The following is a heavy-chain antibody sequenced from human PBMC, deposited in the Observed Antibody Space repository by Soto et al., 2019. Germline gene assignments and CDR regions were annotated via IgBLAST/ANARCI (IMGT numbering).Heavy chain of an antibody. Sequence: KTSETLSLTCTVSVGSISSGGYYWSWIRQHPGKGLEWIGYINYSGSTNYNPSLKSRVTISVDTSKNQFSLKLSSVTAADTAVYYCARGLCNSSSPRIGAYYYYYYMDVWGKGTTVTVSS. J-gene: IGHJ6*03. CDR1: VGSISSGGYY. D-gene: IGHD6-6*01. CDR3: ARGLCNSSSPRIGAYYYYYYMDV. V-gene: IGHV4-31*03. CDR2: INYSGST.